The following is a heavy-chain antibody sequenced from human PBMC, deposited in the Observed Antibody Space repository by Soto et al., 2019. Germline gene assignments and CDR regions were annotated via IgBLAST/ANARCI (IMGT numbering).Heavy chain of an antibody. CDR1: GYSFTSYW. CDR3: AIQHGVGIAAAGAFDI. V-gene: IGHV5-51*01. Sequence: GESLKISCKGSGYSFTSYWIGWVRQMPGKGLEWMGIIYPGDSDTRYSPSFQGQVTISADKSISTANLQWSSLKASDTAMYSGAIQHGVGIAAAGAFDIWGQGTMVTVSS. CDR2: IYPGDSDT. D-gene: IGHD6-13*01. J-gene: IGHJ3*02.